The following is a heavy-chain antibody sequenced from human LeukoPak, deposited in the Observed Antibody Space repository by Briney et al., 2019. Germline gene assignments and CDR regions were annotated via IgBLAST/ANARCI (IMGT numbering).Heavy chain of an antibody. CDR1: RFTFSNAW. Sequence: GGSLRLSCAASRFTFSNAWMSWVRQAPGKGLEWVGRIKSKTVGGTTDYAAPVKGRFTISRDDSKNTLYLQMNSLKTEDTAVYYCTIRSSGYYLYYYYYYMDVWGKGTTVTVSS. J-gene: IGHJ6*03. D-gene: IGHD3-22*01. CDR2: IKSKTVGGTT. V-gene: IGHV3-15*01. CDR3: TIRSSGYYLYYYYYYMDV.